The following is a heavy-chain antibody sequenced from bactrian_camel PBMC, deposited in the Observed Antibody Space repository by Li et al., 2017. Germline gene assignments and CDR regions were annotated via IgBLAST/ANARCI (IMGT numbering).Heavy chain of an antibody. CDR2: VFPGDGST. Sequence: HVQLVESGGGTVQTGRSLNLSCSTTALTYQTNLMGYFRQAPGKEREGVATVFPGDGSTHYADSVKGRFTISQDNAKNTLYLQMNSLKPEDTAMYYCAGGWWSEAPRSLPGPRNFNYFGRGTQVTVS. CDR1: ALTYQTNL. V-gene: IGHV3S1*01. D-gene: IGHD7*01. J-gene: IGHJ4*01. CDR3: AGGWWSEAPRSLPGPRNFNY.